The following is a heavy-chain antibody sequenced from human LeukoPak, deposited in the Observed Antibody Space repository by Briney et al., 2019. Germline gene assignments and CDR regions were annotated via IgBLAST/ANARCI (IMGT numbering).Heavy chain of an antibody. V-gene: IGHV4-31*03. D-gene: IGHD3-10*01. CDR3: ARDLRFGSDAFDI. CDR1: GGSISSGVYY. Sequence: SETLSLTCTVSGGSISSGVYYWSWIRQHPGKGLEWIGYIYDSGSTYYNPSLKSRVTISVDTSKNQFSLKLSSVTAADTAVYYCARDLRFGSDAFDIWGQGTMVTVSS. J-gene: IGHJ3*02. CDR2: IYDSGST.